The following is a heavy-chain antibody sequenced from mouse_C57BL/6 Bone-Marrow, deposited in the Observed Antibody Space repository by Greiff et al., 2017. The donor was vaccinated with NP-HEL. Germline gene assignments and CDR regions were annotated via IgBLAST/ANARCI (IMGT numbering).Heavy chain of an antibody. CDR2: IDPSDSYT. V-gene: IGHV1-59*01. CDR1: GYTFTSYW. J-gene: IGHJ2*01. Sequence: QVQLQQPGAELVRPGTSVKLSCKASGYTFTSYWMHWVKQRPGQGLEWIGVIDPSDSYTNYNQKFKGKATLTVDTSSSTAYMQLSSLTSEDSAVYYCARSEEKGYWGQGTTLTVSS. CDR3: ARSEEKGY.